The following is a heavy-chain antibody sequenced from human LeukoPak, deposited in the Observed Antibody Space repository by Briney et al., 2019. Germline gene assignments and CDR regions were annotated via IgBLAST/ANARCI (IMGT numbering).Heavy chain of an antibody. V-gene: IGHV4-61*02. CDR3: ARYRGNDFWSGYFDY. D-gene: IGHD3-3*01. Sequence: SETLSLTCTVSGGSISSGSYYWSWIRQPAGKGLEWIGRIYTSGSTNYNPSLKSRVTISVDTSKNQFSLKLCSVTAADTAVYYCARYRGNDFWSGYFDYWGQGTLVTVSS. CDR1: GGSISSGSYY. J-gene: IGHJ4*02. CDR2: IYTSGST.